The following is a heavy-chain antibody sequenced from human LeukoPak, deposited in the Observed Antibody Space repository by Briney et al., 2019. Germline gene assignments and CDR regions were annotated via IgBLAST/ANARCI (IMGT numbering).Heavy chain of an antibody. CDR2: ISSSSYI. Sequence: PGGSLRLSCAASGFTFSSYSMNWVRQAPGKGLEWVSSISSSSYIYYADSVKGRFTISRDNAKNSLYLQMNSLRAEDTAVYYCARAIYGGNSGNLDAFDIWGQGTMVTVSS. J-gene: IGHJ3*02. D-gene: IGHD4-23*01. CDR3: ARAIYGGNSGNLDAFDI. CDR1: GFTFSSYS. V-gene: IGHV3-21*01.